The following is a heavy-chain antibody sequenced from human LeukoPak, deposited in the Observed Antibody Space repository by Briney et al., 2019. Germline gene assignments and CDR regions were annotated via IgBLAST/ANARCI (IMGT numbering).Heavy chain of an antibody. V-gene: IGHV4-61*02. CDR1: GGSISSGSYY. CDR3: ARAHL. J-gene: IGHJ2*01. Sequence: SQTLSLTCTVSGGSISSGSYYWSWIRQPAGKGLEWIGRIYTSGSTNYNPSLKSRVTISVDTSKNQFSLKLSSLTAADTAVYYCARAHLWGRGTLVTVSS. CDR2: IYTSGST.